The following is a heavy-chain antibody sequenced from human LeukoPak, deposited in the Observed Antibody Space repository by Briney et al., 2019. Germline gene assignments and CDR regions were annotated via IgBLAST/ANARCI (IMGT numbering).Heavy chain of an antibody. CDR3: ARFGSGWYYFDY. V-gene: IGHV4-30-4*01. CDR1: GGSISSGDYY. Sequence: SETLSLTCTVSGGSISSGDYYWSWIRQPPGKGLEWIGYIYYSGSTYYNPSLKSRVTISVDTSKNQFSLKLSSVTAADTAVYYCARFGSGWYYFDYWGQGTLVTVSS. CDR2: IYYSGST. D-gene: IGHD6-19*01. J-gene: IGHJ4*02.